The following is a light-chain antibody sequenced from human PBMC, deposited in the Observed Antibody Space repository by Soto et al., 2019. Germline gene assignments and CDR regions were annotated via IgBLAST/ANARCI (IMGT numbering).Light chain of an antibody. J-gene: IGKJ2*01. V-gene: IGKV3-20*01. CDR1: QSVSGSY. CDR2: GSS. Sequence: EIVLTQSPGTLSLSAGERAILSCRASQSVSGSYLAWYQQKPGQSPRLLIYGSSDRATGIPDRFSGSGSGTDFTLTISRVEPEDFAVYYCQQYGSSPPYTFGQGTKLEIK. CDR3: QQYGSSPPYT.